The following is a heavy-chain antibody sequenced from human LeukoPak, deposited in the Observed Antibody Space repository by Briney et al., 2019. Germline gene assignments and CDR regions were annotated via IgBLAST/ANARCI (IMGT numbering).Heavy chain of an antibody. CDR2: IYPGDSDT. CDR1: GYSFTSYW. Sequence: GESLKISCKGSGYSFTSYWIGWVRQMPGKGLEWMGIIYPGDSDTRYSPSFQGQVTISADRSISTAYLQWSSLKASDTAMYYCARSQGTSGWPDAFDIWGQGTMVTVSS. J-gene: IGHJ3*02. CDR3: ARSQGTSGWPDAFDI. V-gene: IGHV5-51*01. D-gene: IGHD6-19*01.